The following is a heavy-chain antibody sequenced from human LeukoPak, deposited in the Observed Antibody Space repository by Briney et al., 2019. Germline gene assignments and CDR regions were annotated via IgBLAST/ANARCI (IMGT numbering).Heavy chain of an antibody. V-gene: IGHV3-30*02. CDR1: GFTFSSYG. J-gene: IGHJ4*02. CDR2: IRYDGSNK. Sequence: GGSLRLSCAASGFTFSSYGMHWVRQAPGRGLEWVAFIRYDGSNKYYADSVKGRFTISRDNSKNTLYLQMNSLRAEDTAVYYCAKVPPSTVTNDYFDYWGQGTLVAVSS. D-gene: IGHD4-17*01. CDR3: AKVPPSTVTNDYFDY.